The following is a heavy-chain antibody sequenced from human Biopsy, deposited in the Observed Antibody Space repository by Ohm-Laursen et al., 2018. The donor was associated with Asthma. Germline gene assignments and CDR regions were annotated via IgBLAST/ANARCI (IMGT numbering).Heavy chain of an antibody. Sequence: SVKVSCKTSGYTFNSAGITWVRQAPGQGLEWMGWISVYNGNTKVAQKLQDRVTMITDTSTSTAYMELRSLRSDGTAMYFCARAVDYSHYYGIDVWGQGTTVTVS. D-gene: IGHD3-10*01. J-gene: IGHJ6*02. CDR3: ARAVDYSHYYGIDV. CDR1: GYTFNSAG. V-gene: IGHV1-18*01. CDR2: ISVYNGNT.